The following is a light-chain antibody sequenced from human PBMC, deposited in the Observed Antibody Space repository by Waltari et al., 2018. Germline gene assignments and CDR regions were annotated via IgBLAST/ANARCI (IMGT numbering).Light chain of an antibody. CDR2: AAS. Sequence: ESVLTQSPTTLSLSPGDRATLSCRASQSVSSYVAWYQQKPGQAPRLLIYAASNRATGIPARFSGSGSGTDFTLPISSLEPEDFAVYDCQQRSNWPQTFGQGTKVEIK. CDR1: QSVSSY. J-gene: IGKJ1*01. CDR3: QQRSNWPQT. V-gene: IGKV3-11*01.